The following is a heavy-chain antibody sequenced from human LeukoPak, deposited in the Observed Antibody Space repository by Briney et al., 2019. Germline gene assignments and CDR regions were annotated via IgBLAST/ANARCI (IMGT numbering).Heavy chain of an antibody. CDR1: GYSFTSYW. CDR3: ASGSDSSGYLVDY. V-gene: IGHV5-51*01. Sequence: GESLKISCKGSGYSFTSYWIGWARQMPGKGLEWMGIIYPGDSDTRYSPSFQGQVTISADKSISTAYLQWGSLKASDTAMYYCASGSDSSGYLVDYWGQGTLVTVSS. J-gene: IGHJ4*02. CDR2: IYPGDSDT. D-gene: IGHD3-22*01.